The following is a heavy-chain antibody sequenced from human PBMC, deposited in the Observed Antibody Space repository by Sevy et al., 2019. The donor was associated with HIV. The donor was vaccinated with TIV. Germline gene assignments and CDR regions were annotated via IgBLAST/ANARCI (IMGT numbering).Heavy chain of an antibody. Sequence: GGSLRLSCAASGFTFSSYAMSWVRQAPGKGLEWVSCIIGSGGRTYYAESVKGRFTISRDNAKNTLYLQMNNLRAEDTAVYYCAKDGHDYGDFYFNYWGQGTLVTVSP. V-gene: IGHV3-23*01. CDR3: AKDGHDYGDFYFNY. D-gene: IGHD4-17*01. CDR1: GFTFSSYA. CDR2: IIGSGGRT. J-gene: IGHJ4*02.